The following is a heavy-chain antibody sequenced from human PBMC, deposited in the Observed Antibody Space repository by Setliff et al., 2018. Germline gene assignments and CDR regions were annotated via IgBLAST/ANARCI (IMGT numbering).Heavy chain of an antibody. J-gene: IGHJ6*03. CDR1: GGSFSGYY. CDR2: IYYSGST. Sequence: SETLSLTCAVYGGSFSGYYWSWIRQPPGKGLEWIGYIYYSGSTNYNPSLKSRVTISVDTSKNQFSLKLSSVTAADTAVYYCARDQGRDYYYYYYMDVWGKGTTVTVSS. CDR3: ARDQGRDYYYYYYMDV. V-gene: IGHV4-59*01. D-gene: IGHD3-10*01.